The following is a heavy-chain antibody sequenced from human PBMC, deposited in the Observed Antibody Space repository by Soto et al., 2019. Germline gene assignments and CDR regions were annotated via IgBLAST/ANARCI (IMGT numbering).Heavy chain of an antibody. CDR1: GYTFTSYG. V-gene: IGHV1-18*01. CDR3: ARGDRWGSLSYFDY. Sequence: QVPLVQSGAEVKKPGASVKVSCKASGYTFTSYGISWVRQAPGXXXXXMGWISAYNGNTNYAQKLQGRVTMTTDTSTSTAYMELRSLRSDDTAVYYCARGDRWGSLSYFDYWGQGTLVTVSS. J-gene: IGHJ4*02. D-gene: IGHD3-16*01. CDR2: ISAYNGNT.